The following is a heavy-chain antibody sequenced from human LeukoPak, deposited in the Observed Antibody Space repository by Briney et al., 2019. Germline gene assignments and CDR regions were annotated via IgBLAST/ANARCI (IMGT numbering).Heavy chain of an antibody. V-gene: IGHV3-23*01. CDR3: ARYSGYDYYYYYGMDV. J-gene: IGHJ6*02. CDR1: GFTFSSYA. Sequence: GGSLRLSRAASGFTFSSYAMSWVRQAPGKGLEWVSAISGSGGSTYYADSVKGRFTISRDNSKNTLYLQMNSLRAEDTAVYYCARYSGYDYYYYYGMDVWGQGTTVTVSS. CDR2: ISGSGGST. D-gene: IGHD5-12*01.